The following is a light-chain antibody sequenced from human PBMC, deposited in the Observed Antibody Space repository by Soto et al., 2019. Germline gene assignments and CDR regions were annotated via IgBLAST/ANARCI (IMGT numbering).Light chain of an antibody. CDR2: GPS. Sequence: EFVLTQSPGTLSLSPGDTATLSCRASQTISSSYLAWYQQKPGQAPRLLVYGPSTRATGIPDRFSGSGSGTDVTLAISRLEPEDCAVYYCQQYGSSPLTFGGGTKVEIK. CDR1: QTISSSY. J-gene: IGKJ4*01. CDR3: QQYGSSPLT. V-gene: IGKV3-20*01.